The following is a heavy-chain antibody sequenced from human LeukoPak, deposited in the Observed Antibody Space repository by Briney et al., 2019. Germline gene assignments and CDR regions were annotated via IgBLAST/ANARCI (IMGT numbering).Heavy chain of an antibody. Sequence: PGWSLRLSCAASGFTFSSYSMNWVRQAPGKGLEWVSSISNSSSYIYYAASVKGRFTIFRDNAKNSLYLQMNSLRAEATAVYYCARDFCSSTSCYEDAFDIWGQGTMVTVSS. CDR2: ISNSSSYI. CDR3: ARDFCSSTSCYEDAFDI. D-gene: IGHD2-2*01. V-gene: IGHV3-21*01. CDR1: GFTFSSYS. J-gene: IGHJ3*02.